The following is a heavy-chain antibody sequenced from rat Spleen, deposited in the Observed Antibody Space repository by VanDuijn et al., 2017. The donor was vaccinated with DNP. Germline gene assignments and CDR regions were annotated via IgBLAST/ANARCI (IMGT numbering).Heavy chain of an antibody. CDR2: INNAGST. J-gene: IGHJ2*01. CDR3: AIQLGVFDY. Sequence: EVQLQESGPGLVKPSQSLSLTCSVTGYSITSNHKWTWIRKFPGNELEWMGYINNAGSTNYTPSLKSRFSITRDTSKNQFFLQVNSVRNEDTATYYCAIQLGVFDYWGQGVMVIVSS. D-gene: IGHD5-1*01. V-gene: IGHV3-3*01. CDR1: GYSITSNHK.